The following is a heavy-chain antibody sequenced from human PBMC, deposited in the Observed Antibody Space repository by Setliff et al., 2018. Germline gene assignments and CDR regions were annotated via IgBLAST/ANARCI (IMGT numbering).Heavy chain of an antibody. D-gene: IGHD3-9*01. CDR1: GKTDDSYH. V-gene: IGHV1-46*02. Sequence: VASVKVSCKTPGKTDDSYHIHWVRQAPGQGLEWMGIINPGGLTSSSTQKFEGRVTMTRDTSTGTVYMELTSLKSEDTAVYYCATGPRDNRNFLNWLGSWGQGTLVTVSS. CDR3: ATGPRDNRNFLNWLGS. J-gene: IGHJ5*01. CDR2: INPGGLTS.